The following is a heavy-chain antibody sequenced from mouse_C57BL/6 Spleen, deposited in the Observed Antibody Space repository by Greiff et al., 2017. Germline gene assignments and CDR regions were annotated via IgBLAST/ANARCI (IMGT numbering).Heavy chain of an antibody. V-gene: IGHV1-7*01. J-gene: IGHJ4*01. Sequence: VQLQQSGADLAKPGASVKLSCTASGYTFTSYCMHWVQQRPGQGLEWIGYINPSSGYTKYNQKVKEKATLTADKSSSTAYIQLSSLTYEDSAVCYCARSDGYYDDCYAMDYWGQGTSVTVSS. CDR1: GYTFTSYC. CDR3: ARSDGYYDDCYAMDY. D-gene: IGHD2-3*01. CDR2: INPSSGYT.